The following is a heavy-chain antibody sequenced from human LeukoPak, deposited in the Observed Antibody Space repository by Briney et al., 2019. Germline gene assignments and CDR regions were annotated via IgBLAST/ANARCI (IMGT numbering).Heavy chain of an antibody. Sequence: GRSLRLSCAASGFTFSSYGMHWVRQAPGKGLEWVAVIWYDGSNKYYADSAKGRFTISRDNSKNTLYLQMNSLRAEDTAVYYCARDCSWGQHGNNWFDPWGQGTLVTVSS. CDR2: IWYDGSNK. CDR3: ARDCSWGQHGNNWFDP. D-gene: IGHD6-13*01. J-gene: IGHJ5*02. V-gene: IGHV3-33*01. CDR1: GFTFSSYG.